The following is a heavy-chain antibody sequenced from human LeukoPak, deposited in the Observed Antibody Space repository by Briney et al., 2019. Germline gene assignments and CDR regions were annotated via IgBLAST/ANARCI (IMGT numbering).Heavy chain of an antibody. Sequence: SETLSLTCTVSGGSISSGSYYWSWIRQPAGKGLEWIGRIYTSGSTNYNPSLKSRVTISVDTSKNQLSLKLSSVTAADTAVYYCARALWELLDYWGQGTLVTVSS. CDR1: GGSISSGSYY. CDR2: IYTSGST. J-gene: IGHJ4*02. D-gene: IGHD1-26*01. CDR3: ARALWELLDY. V-gene: IGHV4-61*02.